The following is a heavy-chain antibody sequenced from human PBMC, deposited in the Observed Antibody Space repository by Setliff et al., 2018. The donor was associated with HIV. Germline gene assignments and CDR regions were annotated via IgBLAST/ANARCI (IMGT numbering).Heavy chain of an antibody. J-gene: IGHJ5*02. D-gene: IGHD3-3*01. Sequence: SETLSLTCTVSGGSITSGHYYWGWIRQPPGKGLEWIGEINHSGSTNYNASLKSRVIISGDTSKKQFSLRLSSVTVADTAVYYCARDRRSIFGVDTKNWFDPWGQGTLVTVSS. CDR1: GGSITSGHYY. CDR2: INHSGST. CDR3: ARDRRSIFGVDTKNWFDP. V-gene: IGHV4-39*07.